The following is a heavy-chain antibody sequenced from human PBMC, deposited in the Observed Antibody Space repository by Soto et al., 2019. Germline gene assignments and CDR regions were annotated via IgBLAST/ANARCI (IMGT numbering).Heavy chain of an antibody. D-gene: IGHD3-10*01. CDR3: ARGSSGYGLMWFGEFLSSFDY. CDR1: GFTFSHHW. Sequence: EVQLVDSGGGLVQPGGSLRLSCAASGFTFSHHWMNWVRQAPGKGLEWVANIKEDGSEKFYVDSVKCRFTISRDNGKNSLYLQMNSLTADDTAVYYCARGSSGYGLMWFGEFLSSFDYWGQGTLVTVSS. CDR2: IKEDGSEK. J-gene: IGHJ4*02. V-gene: IGHV3-7*01.